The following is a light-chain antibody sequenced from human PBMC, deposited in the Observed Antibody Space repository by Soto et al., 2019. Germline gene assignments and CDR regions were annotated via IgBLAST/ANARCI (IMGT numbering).Light chain of an antibody. Sequence: EIVLTQSPATLSLSPGERATVSCRASQNVYFYLAWYQQKPGQAPRLLIYDASNRATGIPTRFSGSGSGTDFTLTISSLEPEDFAVDYCQQRTDWRLTFGGGTKVEVK. CDR3: QQRTDWRLT. CDR1: QNVYFY. CDR2: DAS. J-gene: IGKJ4*01. V-gene: IGKV3-11*01.